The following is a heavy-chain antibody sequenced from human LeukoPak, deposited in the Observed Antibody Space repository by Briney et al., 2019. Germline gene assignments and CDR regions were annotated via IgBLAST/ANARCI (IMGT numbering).Heavy chain of an antibody. J-gene: IGHJ4*02. Sequence: GGSLRLSCAASGFTFSTYSMNWVRQAPGKGLEWVSYISSSGSTIYYADSVKGRFTISRDNAKNSLYLQMNSLRAEDTAVYYCARRLRRNYFDYWGQGALVTVSS. D-gene: IGHD4-17*01. V-gene: IGHV3-48*04. CDR1: GFTFSTYS. CDR3: ARRLRRNYFDY. CDR2: ISSSGSTI.